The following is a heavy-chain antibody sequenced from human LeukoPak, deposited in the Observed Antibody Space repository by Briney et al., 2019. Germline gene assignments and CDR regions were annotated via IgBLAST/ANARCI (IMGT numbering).Heavy chain of an antibody. Sequence: GGSLRLSCAASGFTFSGYWMHRIRHAPGKGLVWVSRISSDGSTTSYADPVKGRFTISRDNAKNTLYLQMNSLRAEDTAVYYCARRDYFDPWGQGTLVTVPS. J-gene: IGHJ5*02. CDR3: ARRDYFDP. V-gene: IGHV3-74*01. CDR2: ISSDGSTT. CDR1: GFTFSGYW. D-gene: IGHD4-11*01.